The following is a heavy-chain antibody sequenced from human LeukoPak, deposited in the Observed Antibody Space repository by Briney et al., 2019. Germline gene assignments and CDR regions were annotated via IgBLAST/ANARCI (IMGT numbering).Heavy chain of an antibody. CDR2: ISSSSSTK. V-gene: IGHV3-48*02. CDR1: GFTFSSSA. D-gene: IGHD3-22*01. J-gene: IGHJ4*02. Sequence: GGSLRLSCAASGFTFSSSAMSWVRQAPGKGLEWVSYISSSSSTKYFADSVKGRFTVSRDNARNSLYLQMNSLRDDDTAVYYCARAIYDSSGFGDYWGQGTLVTVSS. CDR3: ARAIYDSSGFGDY.